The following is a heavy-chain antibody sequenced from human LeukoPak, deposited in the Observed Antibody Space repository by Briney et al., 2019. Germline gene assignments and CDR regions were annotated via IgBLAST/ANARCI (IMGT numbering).Heavy chain of an antibody. Sequence: SDTLSLTCAVYGGLFRGYYWSWRRQPPGKGLEWLGEINHRGSANYNPSLKSRVTISVDTSKNQFSLNLSSVTAADTAVYYCARKQLASSGFYFDYWGQGTLVTVSS. CDR3: ARKQLASSGFYFDY. V-gene: IGHV4-34*01. J-gene: IGHJ4*02. CDR2: INHRGSA. CDR1: GGLFRGYY. D-gene: IGHD6-13*01.